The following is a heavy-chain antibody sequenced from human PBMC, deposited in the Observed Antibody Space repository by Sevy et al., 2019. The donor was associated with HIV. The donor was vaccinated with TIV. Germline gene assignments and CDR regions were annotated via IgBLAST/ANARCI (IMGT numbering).Heavy chain of an antibody. CDR3: ARLGNNEEGAFDI. D-gene: IGHD2-8*01. Sequence: GESLKISCKASGYSFTTYWIGWVRQMPGKGLHWMGSIYPGDSDTIYSPSFQGQVSISADKSVTTAYLQGNGLQASDTAIYYCARLGNNEEGAFDIWGQGTMVTVSS. CDR2: IYPGDSDT. CDR1: GYSFTTYW. V-gene: IGHV5-51*01. J-gene: IGHJ3*02.